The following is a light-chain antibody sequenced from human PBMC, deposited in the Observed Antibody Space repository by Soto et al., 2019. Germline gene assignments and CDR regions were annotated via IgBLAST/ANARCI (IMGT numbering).Light chain of an antibody. V-gene: IGKV3-20*01. CDR2: GAS. CDR1: QSLSGRY. J-gene: IGKJ1*01. CDR3: QQCDSSPRT. Sequence: DTMLTQPPGTLALSPGEGATLSCRASQSLSGRYLAWYQQKPGQAPRLLIYGASTRATGIPDRFSGSGSGTDFTLTISRLEPEDFAVYYCQQCDSSPRTFGQGTKVDIK.